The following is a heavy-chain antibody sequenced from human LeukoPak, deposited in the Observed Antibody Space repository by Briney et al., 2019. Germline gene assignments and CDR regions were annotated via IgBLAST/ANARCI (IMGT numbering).Heavy chain of an antibody. CDR1: GGSFSGYS. V-gene: IGHV4-34*01. Sequence: SETLSLTCAVYGGSFSGYSWSWIRQPPGKGLEWIGEVNDSGSTNYNPSLKSRVTLSVDTSKNQFSLKLSSVTAADTAVYYCARGRGIAAAIDYWGQGTLVTVSS. J-gene: IGHJ4*02. D-gene: IGHD6-13*01. CDR2: VNDSGST. CDR3: ARGRGIAAAIDY.